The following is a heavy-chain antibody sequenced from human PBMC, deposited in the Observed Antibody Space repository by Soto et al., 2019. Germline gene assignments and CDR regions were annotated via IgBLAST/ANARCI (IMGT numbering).Heavy chain of an antibody. CDR3: ARASEMATIFGY. D-gene: IGHD5-12*01. V-gene: IGHV1-69*13. CDR1: GGTFSSYA. Sequence: SVKVSCKASGGTFSSYAISWVRQAPGQGLEWMGGIIPIFGTANYAQKFQGRVTITADESTSTAHMELSSLRSEDTAVYYCARASEMATIFGYWGQGTLVTVSS. J-gene: IGHJ4*02. CDR2: IIPIFGTA.